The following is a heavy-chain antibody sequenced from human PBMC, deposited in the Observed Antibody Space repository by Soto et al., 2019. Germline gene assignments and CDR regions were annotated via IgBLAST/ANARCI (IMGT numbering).Heavy chain of an antibody. D-gene: IGHD3-10*01. CDR2: ISGSGSSL. CDR3: AKVRASYLSASYFYYGLDV. Sequence: EVELLESGGGLVRPGGSLRLSCAASGFTFSHYVLSWVRQSPERGLEWVSSISGSGSSLYVADSVRGRFIMSSDLSTNTVSLQMNSLRAEDTAVYYCAKVRASYLSASYFYYGLDVWGQGTTVTVSS. CDR1: GFTFSHYV. V-gene: IGHV3-23*01. J-gene: IGHJ6*02.